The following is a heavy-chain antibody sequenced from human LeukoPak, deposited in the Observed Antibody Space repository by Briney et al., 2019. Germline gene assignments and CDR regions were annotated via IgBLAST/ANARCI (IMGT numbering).Heavy chain of an antibody. D-gene: IGHD5-12*01. Sequence: GESLKISCKGSGYSFSSYWIVWVRQMPGKGLEWMGIIYPGDSDSRYSPSFQGQVTISADKSISTAYLQWSSLKASDTAMYYCARLWVATLDSWGQGTLVTVSS. CDR2: IYPGDSDS. CDR1: GYSFSSYW. CDR3: ARLWVATLDS. V-gene: IGHV5-51*01. J-gene: IGHJ4*02.